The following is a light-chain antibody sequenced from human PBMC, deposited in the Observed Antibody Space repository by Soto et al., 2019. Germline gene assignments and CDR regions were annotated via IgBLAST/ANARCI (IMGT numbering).Light chain of an antibody. CDR1: QSLANSF. Sequence: ESVLTQSPGTGSLPPGERARRACRASQSLANSFIAWYQQKPGQAPRLLIYDTSSRASGIPDRFSGSGSGTDFTLTISRLETQDFAVFYCQQYGTSEIIFGQGTRLEI. V-gene: IGKV3-20*01. CDR2: DTS. J-gene: IGKJ5*01. CDR3: QQYGTSEII.